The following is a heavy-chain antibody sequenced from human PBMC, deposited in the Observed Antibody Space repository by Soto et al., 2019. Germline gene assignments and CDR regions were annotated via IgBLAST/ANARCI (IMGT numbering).Heavy chain of an antibody. CDR3: ARDSVFVVGAHPIDY. J-gene: IGHJ4*02. Sequence: QVQLVQSGAEVKKPGSSVKVSCKASGGTFSSYAISWVRHAPGQGLEWMGGIIPIFGTANYAQKFQGRVTITADESTSTAYMELSSLRSEDTAVYYCARDSVFVVGAHPIDYWGQGTLVTVSS. D-gene: IGHD1-26*01. CDR2: IIPIFGTA. CDR1: GGTFSSYA. V-gene: IGHV1-69*12.